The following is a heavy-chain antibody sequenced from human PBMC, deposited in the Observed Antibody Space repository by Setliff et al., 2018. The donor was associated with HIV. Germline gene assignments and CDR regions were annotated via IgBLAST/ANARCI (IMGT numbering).Heavy chain of an antibody. J-gene: IGHJ4*02. CDR1: GGSMNSGGYS. V-gene: IGHV4-30-2*01. Sequence: SETLSLTCAVSGGSMNSGGYSWSWIRQPPGKGLEWIGYIYHSGSTNYNPSLKSRVTISLDTSKNQFSLKLTSVTAADTAVYYCARLSGDYYYFDYWGQGTLVTVSS. CDR3: ARLSGDYYYFDY. D-gene: IGHD2-21*02. CDR2: IYHSGST.